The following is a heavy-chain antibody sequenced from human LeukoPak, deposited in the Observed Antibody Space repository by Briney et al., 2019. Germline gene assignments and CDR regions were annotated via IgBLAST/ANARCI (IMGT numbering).Heavy chain of an antibody. Sequence: PGGSLRLSCEVSGFTFSMYWMTWVRQAPGKGLEWVANINEGGSREWYVDSLKGRFTISRDNSKNSLYLQMNGLRVEDTAVYCARGVFPGGLLNTAFDHWGQGALVTVSS. V-gene: IGHV3-7*01. CDR1: GFTFSMYW. CDR2: INEGGSRE. J-gene: IGHJ4*02. CDR3: ARGVFPGGLLNTAFDH. D-gene: IGHD2-8*02.